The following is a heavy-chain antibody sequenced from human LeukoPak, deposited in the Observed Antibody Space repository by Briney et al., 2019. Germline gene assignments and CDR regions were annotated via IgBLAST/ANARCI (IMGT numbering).Heavy chain of an antibody. V-gene: IGHV4-34*01. CDR1: DGSFSSYY. J-gene: IGHJ5*02. CDR3: ARDVQGAYCSSTSCYNWFDP. D-gene: IGHD2-2*01. CDR2: INHSGST. Sequence: SETLSLTCGVYDGSFSSYYWSWIRQPPGKGLEWIGEINHSGSTYYNPSLKSRVTISVDTSKNQFSLKLSSVTAADTAVYYCARDVQGAYCSSTSCYNWFDPWGQGTLVTVSS.